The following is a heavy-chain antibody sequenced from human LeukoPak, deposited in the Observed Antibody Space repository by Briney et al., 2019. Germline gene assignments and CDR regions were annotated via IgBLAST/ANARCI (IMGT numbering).Heavy chain of an antibody. CDR2: IIPILGIA. D-gene: IGHD3-22*01. CDR3: ARDLWGGDVYYDSSGYCVD. Sequence: EASVKVSCKASGGTFSSYAISWVRQAPGQGLEWMGRIIPILGIANYAQKFQGRVTITADKSTSTAYMELSSLRSEDTAVYYCARDLWGGDVYYDSSGYCVDWGQGTLVTVSS. CDR1: GGTFSSYA. J-gene: IGHJ4*02. V-gene: IGHV1-69*04.